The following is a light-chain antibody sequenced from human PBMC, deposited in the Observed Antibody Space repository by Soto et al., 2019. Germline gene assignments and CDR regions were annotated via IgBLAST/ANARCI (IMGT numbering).Light chain of an antibody. V-gene: IGLV2-14*01. J-gene: IGLJ1*01. CDR1: SSDVGGYKY. CDR3: SSFTSITTRV. CDR2: EVS. Sequence: QSALTQPASVSGSPGQSITISCTGTSSDVGGYKYVSWYQQHPGKAPKLMIYEVSNRPSGVSNRFSATKSGNTASLTISGLRAEDEADYYFSSFTSITTRVFGTGTKLTVL.